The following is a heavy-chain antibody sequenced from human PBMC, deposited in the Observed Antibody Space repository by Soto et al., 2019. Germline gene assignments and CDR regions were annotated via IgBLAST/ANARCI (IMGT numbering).Heavy chain of an antibody. D-gene: IGHD6-19*01. J-gene: IGHJ4*02. CDR2: IVPIYRTA. CDR1: GYTFTSYY. CDR3: AREYSSGWFDYFDY. V-gene: IGHV1-69*13. Sequence: SVKVSCKASGYTFTSYYMHWVRQAPGQGLEWVGGIVPIYRTADYAQKFQGRVTITADESARTSYMELRSLKSQDTAVYYCAREYSSGWFDYFDYWGQGTLVTVSS.